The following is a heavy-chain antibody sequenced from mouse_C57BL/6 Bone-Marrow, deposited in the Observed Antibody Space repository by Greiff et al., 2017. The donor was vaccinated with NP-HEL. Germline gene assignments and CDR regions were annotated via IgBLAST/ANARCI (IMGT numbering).Heavy chain of an antibody. CDR1: GYSFTGYY. Sequence: VQLKESGPELVKPGASVKISCKASGYSFTGYYMNWVKQSPEKSLEWIGEITPSTGGTTYNQKFKAKATFTVDKSSSTAYMQLKSLTSEDSAVYYGARALYYYGSYWYFDVWGTGTTVTVSS. J-gene: IGHJ1*03. CDR3: ARALYYYGSYWYFDV. V-gene: IGHV1-42*01. CDR2: ITPSTGGT. D-gene: IGHD1-1*01.